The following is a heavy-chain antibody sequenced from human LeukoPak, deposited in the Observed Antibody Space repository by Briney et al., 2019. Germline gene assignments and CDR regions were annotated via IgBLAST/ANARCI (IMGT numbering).Heavy chain of an antibody. CDR1: GITFSSYG. Sequence: PGGSLRLSCAASGITFSSYGMSWVRQAPGKGLEWVSTIGNSGGNTYYADSVKGRFTISRDNSKNTLYLQMNSLRADDTAVYYRAKVPDYWGQGTLVTVSS. J-gene: IGHJ4*02. CDR3: AKVPDY. CDR2: IGNSGGNT. V-gene: IGHV3-23*01.